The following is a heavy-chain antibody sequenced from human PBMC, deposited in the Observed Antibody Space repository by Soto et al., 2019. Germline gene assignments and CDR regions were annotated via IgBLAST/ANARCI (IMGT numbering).Heavy chain of an antibody. J-gene: IGHJ5*02. CDR3: ARDPPPRIAAAGPTYNWFDP. Sequence: SVKVSCKASGGTFSSYAISWVRQAPGQGLEWMGGIIPIFGTANYAQKLQGRVTMTTDTSTSTAYMELRSLRSDDTAVYYCARDPPPRIAAAGPTYNWFDPWGKGTLVTVSS. CDR2: IIPIFGTA. CDR1: GGTFSSYA. V-gene: IGHV1-69*05. D-gene: IGHD6-25*01.